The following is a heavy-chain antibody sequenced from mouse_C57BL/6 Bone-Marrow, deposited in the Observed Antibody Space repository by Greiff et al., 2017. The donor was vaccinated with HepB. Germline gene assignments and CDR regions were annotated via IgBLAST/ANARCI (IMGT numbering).Heavy chain of an antibody. CDR3: ARGGDYDYDRFAY. V-gene: IGHV1-4*01. CDR2: ITPSSGYT. J-gene: IGHJ3*01. D-gene: IGHD2-4*01. CDR1: GYTFTSYT. Sequence: VQLQQSGAELARPGASVKMSCKASGYTFTSYTMHWVKQRPGQGLEWIGYITPSSGYTKYNQKFKDKATLTADKSSSTAYMQLSSLTSEDSAVYYCARGGDYDYDRFAYWGQGTLVTVSA.